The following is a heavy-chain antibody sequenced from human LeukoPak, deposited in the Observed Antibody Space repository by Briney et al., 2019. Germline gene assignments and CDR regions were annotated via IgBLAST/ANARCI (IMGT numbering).Heavy chain of an antibody. CDR2: IYTSGST. CDR3: ASNLGGIQLWVDDAFDI. D-gene: IGHD5-18*01. J-gene: IGHJ3*02. Sequence: PSETLSLTCTVSGGSISSYYWSWIRQPAGKGLEWIGRIYTSGSTNYNPSLKSQVTMSVDTSKNQFSLKLSSVTAADTAVYYCASNLGGIQLWVDDAFDIWGQGTMVTVSS. V-gene: IGHV4-4*07. CDR1: GGSISSYY.